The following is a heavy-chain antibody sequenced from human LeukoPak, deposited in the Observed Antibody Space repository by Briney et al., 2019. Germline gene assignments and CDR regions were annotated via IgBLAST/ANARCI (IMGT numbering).Heavy chain of an antibody. D-gene: IGHD6-19*01. J-gene: IGHJ5*02. Sequence: GGSLRLSCAASGFTFSSYSMNWVRQAPGKGLEWVSSISSNSKYIYYADSVKGRFTISRDNAKNSLYLQMNSLRAEDTAVYYCARDGSIAVKNWFDPWGQGTLVTVSS. CDR2: ISSNSKYI. CDR3: ARDGSIAVKNWFDP. CDR1: GFTFSSYS. V-gene: IGHV3-21*01.